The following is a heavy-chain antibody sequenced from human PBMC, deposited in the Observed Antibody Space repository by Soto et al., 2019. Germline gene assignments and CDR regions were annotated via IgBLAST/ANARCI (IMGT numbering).Heavy chain of an antibody. CDR1: GYTLSEVA. D-gene: IGHD2-2*01. Sequence: ASVKVSCQVSGYTLSEVAIHWVRQTPGQGLEWIGGFDPENDDTSYAQNFQGRVTLTEDTSTDTAYLELSGLRSEDTAIYYCTIAAYCSGATCYSGYNWFHPWGQGSLVTVSS. J-gene: IGHJ5*02. CDR3: TIAAYCSGATCYSGYNWFHP. V-gene: IGHV1-24*01. CDR2: FDPENDDT.